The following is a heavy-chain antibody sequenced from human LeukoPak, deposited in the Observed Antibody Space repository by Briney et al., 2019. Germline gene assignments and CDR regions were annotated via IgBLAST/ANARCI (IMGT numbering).Heavy chain of an antibody. CDR3: ASGHSDALFY. CDR1: GFTFSSYE. V-gene: IGHV3-48*03. J-gene: IGHJ4*02. Sequence: GGSLRLSCAASGFTFSSYEMNWVRQAPGKGLEWVSYIHRGASATYYADSVKGRFATSRDDAKNSLYLQMDSLRVEDTAIYYCASGHSDALFYWGQGTRVTVSS. CDR2: IHRGASAT. D-gene: IGHD2-21*02.